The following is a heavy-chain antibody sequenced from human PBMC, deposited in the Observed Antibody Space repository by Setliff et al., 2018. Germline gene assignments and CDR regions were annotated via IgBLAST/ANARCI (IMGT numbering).Heavy chain of an antibody. Sequence: SVKVSCKASGGTFSSYAISWVRQAPGQGLEWMGGIIPIFGTANYAQKFQGRVTLTTDTSTSIAYMELRSLTSDDSAFYYCARAPSVELVTIRTNSWFTYWGQGTLVTVSS. J-gene: IGHJ4*02. CDR3: ARAPSVELVTIRTNSWFTY. CDR2: IIPIFGTA. CDR1: GGTFSSYA. V-gene: IGHV1-69*05. D-gene: IGHD5-18*01.